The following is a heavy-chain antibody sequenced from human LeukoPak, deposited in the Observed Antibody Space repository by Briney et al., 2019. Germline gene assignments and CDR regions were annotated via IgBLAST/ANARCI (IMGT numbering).Heavy chain of an antibody. D-gene: IGHD6-19*01. Sequence: GASVKVSCKASGGTFSSYAISWVRQAPGQGLESMGGIIPIFGTANYAQKFQGRVTITADKSTSTAYMELSSLRSEDTAVYYCARGGTVAGTWYKVGYYYYYMDVWGKGTTVTVSS. V-gene: IGHV1-69*06. J-gene: IGHJ6*03. CDR1: GGTFSSYA. CDR2: IIPIFGTA. CDR3: ARGGTVAGTWYKVGYYYYYMDV.